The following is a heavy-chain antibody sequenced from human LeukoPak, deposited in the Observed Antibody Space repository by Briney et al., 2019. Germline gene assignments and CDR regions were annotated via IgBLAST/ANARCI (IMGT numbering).Heavy chain of an antibody. Sequence: GGSLRLSCAASGFTFRSYGMNWVRQAPGKGLEWVSYISGSGSVIYYADSVRGRFTISRDNAQNLLNLQMKSLRAEDTGVYYCASAYYDSGNYPYYFDYWGQGTLVTVSS. J-gene: IGHJ4*02. D-gene: IGHD3-10*01. CDR3: ASAYYDSGNYPYYFDY. CDR1: GFTFRSYG. CDR2: ISGSGSVI. V-gene: IGHV3-48*03.